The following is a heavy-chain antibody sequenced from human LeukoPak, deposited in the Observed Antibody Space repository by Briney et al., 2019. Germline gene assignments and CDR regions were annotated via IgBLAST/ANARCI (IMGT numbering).Heavy chain of an antibody. V-gene: IGHV3-30-3*01. Sequence: QTGGSLRLSCAVSGFTFSSYVMHWVRQAPGEGLEWVAVILYDGSNKYYADSVKGRFTISRDNSKNTLYLQMNSLRAEDTAVYYCARERSSSDGIDYWGQGTLVTVSS. J-gene: IGHJ4*02. CDR2: ILYDGSNK. D-gene: IGHD6-6*01. CDR1: GFTFSSYV. CDR3: ARERSSSDGIDY.